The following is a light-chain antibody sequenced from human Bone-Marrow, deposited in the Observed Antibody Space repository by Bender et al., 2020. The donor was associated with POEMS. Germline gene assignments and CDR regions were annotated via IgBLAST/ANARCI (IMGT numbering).Light chain of an antibody. V-gene: IGLV2-14*02. J-gene: IGLJ2*01. CDR1: SSDVGSYNL. Sequence: QSALTQPASVSGSPGQSITISCTGTSSDVGSYNLVSWYQQHPGKAPKLMIYEGSKRPSGVSNRFSGSKSGTSASLAITGLQAEDEADYYCQSYDRLSASVIFGGGTKLTVL. CDR3: QSYDRLSASVI. CDR2: EGS.